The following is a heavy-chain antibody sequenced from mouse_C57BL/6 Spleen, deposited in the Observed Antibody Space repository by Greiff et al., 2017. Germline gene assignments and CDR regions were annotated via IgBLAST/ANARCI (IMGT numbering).Heavy chain of an antibody. CDR1: GYAFSSYW. J-gene: IGHJ4*01. CDR3: ARFEGDYYAMDY. V-gene: IGHV1-80*01. CDR2: IYPGDGDT. Sequence: VQVVESGAELVKPGASVKISCKASGYAFSSYWMNWVKQRPGKGLEWIGQIYPGDGDTNYNGKFKGKATLTADKSSSTAYMQLSSLTSEDSAVYFCARFEGDYYAMDYWGQGTSVTVSS.